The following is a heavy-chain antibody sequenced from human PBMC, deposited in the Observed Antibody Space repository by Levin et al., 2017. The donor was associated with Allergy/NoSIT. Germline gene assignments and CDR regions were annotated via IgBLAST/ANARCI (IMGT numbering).Heavy chain of an antibody. Sequence: GESLKISCAASGFTFSSYWMSWVRQAPGKGLEWVANIKTDGTEKHYGDSVTGRFTISRDNARNSLNLELNGLRVEDTGVYYCARGGYDGDYLCDYWGQGTVVSVSS. V-gene: IGHV3-7*04. D-gene: IGHD4-17*01. CDR3: ARGGYDGDYLCDY. J-gene: IGHJ4*02. CDR1: GFTFSSYW. CDR2: IKTDGTEK.